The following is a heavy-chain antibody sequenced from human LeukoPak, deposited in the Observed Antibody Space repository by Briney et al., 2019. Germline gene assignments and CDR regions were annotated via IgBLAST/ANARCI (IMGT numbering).Heavy chain of an antibody. D-gene: IGHD2-2*01. Sequence: ASVKVSCKASGYTFTDYYIHWVRQAPGQGLEWMGWINPNSGGTNYAQNFQGRVTMTRDTSISTAYMELSMLRSDDTAMYYCARELGYCSSASCPLYHYWGQGTLVTVSS. J-gene: IGHJ4*02. CDR2: INPNSGGT. V-gene: IGHV1-2*02. CDR3: ARELGYCSSASCPLYHY. CDR1: GYTFTDYY.